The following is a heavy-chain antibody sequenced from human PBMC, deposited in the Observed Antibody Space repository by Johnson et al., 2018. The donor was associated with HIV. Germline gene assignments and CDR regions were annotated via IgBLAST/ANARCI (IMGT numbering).Heavy chain of an antibody. CDR1: GFTFSSYW. CDR3: ARACRDGYTCDAFDI. D-gene: IGHD5-24*01. J-gene: IGHJ3*02. V-gene: IGHV3-74*02. Sequence: VQLVESGGGVVQPGGSLRLSCAASGFTFSSYWMHWVRQAPGKGLVWVSRISSDGVTTTYADSVKGRFTISIDNSKNTLYLQMNSRRAEDTAVYYCARACRDGYTCDAFDIWGQGTMVTVSS. CDR2: ISSDGVTT.